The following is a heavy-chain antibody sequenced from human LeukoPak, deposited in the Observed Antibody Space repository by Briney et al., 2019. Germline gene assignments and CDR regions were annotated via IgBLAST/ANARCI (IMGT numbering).Heavy chain of an antibody. J-gene: IGHJ4*02. CDR3: ARSRGIVGATGFDY. V-gene: IGHV4-30-2*01. CDR1: GGSISSGGYS. CDR2: IYHSGST. D-gene: IGHD1-26*01. Sequence: SETLSLTCAVSGGSISSGGYSWSWIRQPPGKGLEWIGYIYHSGSTYYNPSPKSRVTISVDRSKNQFSLKLSSVTAADTAVYYCARSRGIVGATGFDYWGQGTLVTVSS.